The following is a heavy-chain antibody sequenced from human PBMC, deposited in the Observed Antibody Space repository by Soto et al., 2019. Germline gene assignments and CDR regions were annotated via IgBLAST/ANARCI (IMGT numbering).Heavy chain of an antibody. CDR2: IAPHSGRT. Sequence: QVQLVQSGPEVKKPGASVRVSCMTSGYAFTSHGVNWVRQVPGQGLEWMGWIAPHSGRTTYLPKFQGRVTITADPSTNTAYMELTSLSSDDTGIYFCARAATGSYHSAYWGQGTVVTVSA. CDR3: ARAATGSYHSAY. J-gene: IGHJ4*02. V-gene: IGHV1-18*04. CDR1: GYAFTSHG. D-gene: IGHD3-10*01.